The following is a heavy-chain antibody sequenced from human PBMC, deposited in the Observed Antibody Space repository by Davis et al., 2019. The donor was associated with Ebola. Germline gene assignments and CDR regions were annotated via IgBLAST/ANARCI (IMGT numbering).Heavy chain of an antibody. CDR3: AAHSSRYTDVDY. V-gene: IGHV1-46*01. CDR2: INPSGGST. J-gene: IGHJ4*02. CDR1: GYTFTSYY. D-gene: IGHD6-25*01. Sequence: AASVKVSCKASGYTFTSYYMHWVRQAPGQGLEWMGIINPSGGSTSYAQKFQGRVTMTTDTSTSTAYMELSSLRSEDTAVYYCAAHSSRYTDVDYWGQGTLVTVSS.